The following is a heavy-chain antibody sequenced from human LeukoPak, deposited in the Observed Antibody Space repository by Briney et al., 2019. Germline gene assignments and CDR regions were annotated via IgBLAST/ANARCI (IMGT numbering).Heavy chain of an antibody. V-gene: IGHV3-23*01. CDR3: AKAITALVLTTWDS. CDR1: GFTFYTYG. D-gene: IGHD2-8*02. Sequence: AGGSLRLSCAASGFTFYTYGMNWIRQAPRKGLEWVSTISGSGSNTYYADSVKGRFTIFRDNSRNILYLQMNSLRAEDTAVYYCAKAITALVLTTWDSWGQGTLVTVSP. CDR2: ISGSGSNT. J-gene: IGHJ4*02.